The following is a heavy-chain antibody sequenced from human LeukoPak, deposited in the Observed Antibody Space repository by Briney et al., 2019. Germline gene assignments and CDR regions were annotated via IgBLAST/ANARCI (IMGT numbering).Heavy chain of an antibody. J-gene: IGHJ3*02. CDR2: IYSDGTT. Sequence: PGGSLRLSCAASGFTVRSDYMSWVRQAPGKGLEWVSEIYSDGTTYYAASAKGRFGISRDNSKNTVDLQMNSLRAEDTAVYYCARDLREHGVFDIWGQGTMVTVSS. CDR3: ARDLREHGVFDI. CDR1: GFTVRSDY. V-gene: IGHV3-53*01. D-gene: IGHD1-26*01.